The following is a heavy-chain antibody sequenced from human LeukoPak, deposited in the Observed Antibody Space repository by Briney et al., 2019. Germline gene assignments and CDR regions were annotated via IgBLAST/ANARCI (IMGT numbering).Heavy chain of an antibody. CDR3: AKEFLGITGTADY. Sequence: GGSLRLSCAASGFTFYSYAMSWVRQAPGKGLEWVSGISGSANTIYYADFVKGRFTISRDDSKNTLYLQMNSLRAEDTAVYYCAKEFLGITGTADYWGQGTLVTVSS. J-gene: IGHJ4*02. CDR1: GFTFYSYA. V-gene: IGHV3-23*01. CDR2: ISGSANTI. D-gene: IGHD1-7*01.